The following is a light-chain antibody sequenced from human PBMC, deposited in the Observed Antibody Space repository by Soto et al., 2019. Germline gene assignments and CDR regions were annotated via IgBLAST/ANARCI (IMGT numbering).Light chain of an antibody. J-gene: IGKJ1*01. V-gene: IGKV3-15*01. CDR1: QSVSSN. CDR2: GAS. CDR3: QQYNNWPWT. Sequence: EVVMTQSPATLSVSPGERATVSCRASQSVSSNLGWYQQKPGQAPRLLIYGASNRATGIPARFSGSGSGTEFTLSISSLQSEDLAVYYCQQYNNWPWTFGQGTKVEIK.